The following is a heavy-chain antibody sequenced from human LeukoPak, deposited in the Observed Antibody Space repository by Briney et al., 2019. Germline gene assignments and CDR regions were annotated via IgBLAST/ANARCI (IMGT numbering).Heavy chain of an antibody. CDR2: IYYSGST. D-gene: IGHD2-15*01. V-gene: IGHV4-31*03. Sequence: PSETLSLTCTVSGGSISSDGYYWSWIRQHPGKGLEWIRYIYYSGSTYYNPFLKSRVIISVDTSKNQFSLKLSSVNAADRAVYYCARLPSRCSGGSCYSHHYFDYWGQGTLVTVSS. CDR1: GGSISSDGYY. CDR3: ARLPSRCSGGSCYSHHYFDY. J-gene: IGHJ4*02.